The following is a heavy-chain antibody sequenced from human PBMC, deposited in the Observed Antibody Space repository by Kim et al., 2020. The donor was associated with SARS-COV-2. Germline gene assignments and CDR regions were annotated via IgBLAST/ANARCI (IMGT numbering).Heavy chain of an antibody. J-gene: IGHJ4*02. Sequence: SRKSRVTISVDTSKNQFSLKLSSVTAADTAVYYCARQAGAYSSSWYYFDYWGQGTLVTVSS. D-gene: IGHD6-13*01. V-gene: IGHV4-39*01. CDR3: ARQAGAYSSSWYYFDY.